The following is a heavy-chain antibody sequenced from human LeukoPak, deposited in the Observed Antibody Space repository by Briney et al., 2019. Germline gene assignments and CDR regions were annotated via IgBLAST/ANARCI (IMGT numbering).Heavy chain of an antibody. Sequence: PSETLSLTCTVSGGSISSYYWSWIRQPPGKGLEWIGYIYYSGSTNYNPSLKSRLTISVDTSKNQFSLQLSSVNAADTAVYYCARDEAALGAFDIWGQGTMVTVSS. V-gene: IGHV4-59*01. D-gene: IGHD6-6*01. CDR2: IYYSGST. J-gene: IGHJ3*02. CDR1: GGSISSYY. CDR3: ARDEAALGAFDI.